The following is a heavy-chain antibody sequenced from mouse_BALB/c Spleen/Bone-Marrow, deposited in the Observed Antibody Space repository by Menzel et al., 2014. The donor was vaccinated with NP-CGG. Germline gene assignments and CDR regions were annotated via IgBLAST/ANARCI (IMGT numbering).Heavy chain of an antibody. CDR3: VRETTVVADFDY. Sequence: EVKLVESGPDLVKPSQSLSLPCTVAGYSITSGYGWHWIRQFPGNKLEWMGYIHYSGSTNYNPSLQSRISITRDTSKNQFFLQLNSVTTEDTATYYCVRETTVVADFDYWGQGTTLTVSS. V-gene: IGHV3-1*02. J-gene: IGHJ2*01. D-gene: IGHD1-1*01. CDR1: GYSITSGYG. CDR2: IHYSGST.